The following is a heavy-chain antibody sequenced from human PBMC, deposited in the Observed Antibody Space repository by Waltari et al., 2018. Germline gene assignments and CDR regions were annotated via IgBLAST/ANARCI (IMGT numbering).Heavy chain of an antibody. V-gene: IGHV3-23*03. CDR3: AKEGRIAAAARPPYFDY. CDR2: IYSGGST. J-gene: IGHJ4*02. D-gene: IGHD6-13*01. Sequence: EVQLLESGGGLVQPGGSLRLSCAASGFTFSSYAMSWVRQAPGKGLEWVSVIYSGGSTYYADSVKVRFTISRDNSKNTLYLQMNSLRAEDTAVYYCAKEGRIAAAARPPYFDYWGQGTLVTVSS. CDR1: GFTFSSYA.